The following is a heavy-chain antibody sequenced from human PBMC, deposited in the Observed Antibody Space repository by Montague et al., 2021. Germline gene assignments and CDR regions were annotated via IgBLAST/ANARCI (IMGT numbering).Heavy chain of an antibody. CDR2: VRHIGST. J-gene: IGHJ4*02. V-gene: IGHV4-34*01. Sequence: SETLSLTCGVYGGSLSEYYWTWIRQSPGKGLEWIGEVRHIGSTNYNPSLKSRVTMSVDKSKNQFSLKLRSVTAVDTAVYYCASDRGPFDYWGQGTVVTVSS. D-gene: IGHD3-10*01. CDR1: GGSLSEYY. CDR3: ASDRGPFDY.